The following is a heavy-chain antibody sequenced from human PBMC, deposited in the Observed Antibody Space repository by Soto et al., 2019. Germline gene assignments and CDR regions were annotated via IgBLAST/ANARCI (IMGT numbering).Heavy chain of an antibody. CDR3: ARDSAGLCSGGSCYSGWFDP. Sequence: GASVKVSCKASGGTFSSYAISWVRQAPGQGLEWMGGIIPIFGTANYAQKFQGRVTITADESTSTAYMELSSLRSEDTAVYYCARDSAGLCSGGSCYSGWFDPWGQGTLVTVSS. CDR2: IIPIFGTA. V-gene: IGHV1-69*13. J-gene: IGHJ5*02. CDR1: GGTFSSYA. D-gene: IGHD2-15*01.